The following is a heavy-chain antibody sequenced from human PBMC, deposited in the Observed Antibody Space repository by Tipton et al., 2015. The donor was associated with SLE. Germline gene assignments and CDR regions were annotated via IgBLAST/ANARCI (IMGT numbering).Heavy chain of an antibody. V-gene: IGHV3-33*01. J-gene: IGHJ4*02. D-gene: IGHD6-6*01. Sequence: SLRLSCAASGFTFSSYGMHWVRQAPGKGLEWVAVIWYDGSNKYYADSVKGRFTISRDNSKNTLYLQMNSLRAEDTAVYYCARGRGSSSSGHYWDQGTLVTVSS. CDR1: GFTFSSYG. CDR2: IWYDGSNK. CDR3: ARGRGSSSSGHY.